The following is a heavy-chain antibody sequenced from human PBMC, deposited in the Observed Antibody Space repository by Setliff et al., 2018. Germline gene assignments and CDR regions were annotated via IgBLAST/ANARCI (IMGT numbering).Heavy chain of an antibody. J-gene: IGHJ5*01. Sequence: SETLSLTCTVSGGSLSSFYWSWIRQPPGKGLEWIGYIDYSGSTYYNPSLKSRVSISADRSKNQFSLNLTSVIAADSAVYYCARLVRFCTQTACQKVAGDESWGQGTLVTVSS. CDR3: ARLVRFCTQTACQKVAGDES. CDR1: GGSLSSFY. V-gene: IGHV4-59*01. CDR2: IDYSGST. D-gene: IGHD2-8*01.